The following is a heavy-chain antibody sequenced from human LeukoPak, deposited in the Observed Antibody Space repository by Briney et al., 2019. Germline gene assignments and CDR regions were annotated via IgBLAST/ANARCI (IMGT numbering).Heavy chain of an antibody. CDR2: IYSSGST. Sequence: SQTLSLTCIVSGDSISNGTYYWRWIRQPAGKGLEWIGRIYSSGSTNYNPSLKSRITISVATSKNQFSLKLSSVTAADTAVYYCARDPSYFYCYAMDVWGQGTTVTVSS. V-gene: IGHV4-61*02. J-gene: IGHJ6*02. CDR3: ARDPSYFYCYAMDV. CDR1: GDSISNGTYY.